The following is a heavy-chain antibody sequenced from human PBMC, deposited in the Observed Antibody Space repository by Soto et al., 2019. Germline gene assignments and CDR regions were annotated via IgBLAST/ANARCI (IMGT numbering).Heavy chain of an antibody. D-gene: IGHD5-18*01. CDR3: ARAYSYGSYWYFDL. Sequence: QLQLVQSGPEVKNPGASVKVSCKASGDSFTNYGITWVRQAPGQGLQWMGWITAYNGNTHYAQNLQGRVTMTTDTSTSTAYMELWRLRSDDTAVYYCARAYSYGSYWYFDLWGRGTLVTVSS. CDR1: GDSFTNYG. CDR2: ITAYNGNT. V-gene: IGHV1-18*04. J-gene: IGHJ2*01.